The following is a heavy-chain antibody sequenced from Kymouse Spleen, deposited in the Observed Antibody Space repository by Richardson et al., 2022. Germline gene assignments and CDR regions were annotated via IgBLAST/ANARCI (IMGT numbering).Heavy chain of an antibody. CDR1: GGSFSGYY. J-gene: IGHJ6*02. Sequence: QVQLQQWGAGLLKPSETLSLTCAVYGGSFSGYYWSWIRQPPGKGLEWIGEINHSGSTNYNPSLKSRVTISVDTSKNQFSLKLSSVTAADTAVYYCARWEPHYYYGMDVWGQGTTVTVSS. D-gene: IGHD1-26*01. CDR2: INHSGST. V-gene: IGHV4-34*01. CDR3: ARWEPHYYYGMDV.